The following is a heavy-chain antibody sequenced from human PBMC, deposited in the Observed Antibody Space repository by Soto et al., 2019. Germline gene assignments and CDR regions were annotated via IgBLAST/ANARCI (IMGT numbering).Heavy chain of an antibody. V-gene: IGHV1-69*13. CDR2: IIPIFGTA. D-gene: IGHD1-7*01. CDR1: GGTFSSYA. J-gene: IGHJ5*02. Sequence: SVKVSCKASGGTFSSYAISWVRQAPGQGLEWMGGIIPIFGTANYAQKFQGRVTITADESTSTAYMELSSLRSEDTAVYYCARETTNLYNWFDPWGQGTLVTVSS. CDR3: ARETTNLYNWFDP.